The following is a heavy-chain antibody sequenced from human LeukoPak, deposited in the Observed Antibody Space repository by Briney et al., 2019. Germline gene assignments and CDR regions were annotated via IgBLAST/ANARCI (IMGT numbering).Heavy chain of an antibody. Sequence: SQTLSLTCAISRDSVSSNRAGWNWIRQYPTRGLEWLGRTCYRSKSNDGYAVSVKSRITINPDTSKNQSSLQLNSVTRYDTAGYYCARGYWISVFDPWGQATLVTDCS. CDR1: RDSVSSNRAG. V-gene: IGHV6-1*01. J-gene: IGHJ5*02. CDR2: TCYRSKSND. CDR3: ARGYWISVFDP. D-gene: IGHD2-8*02.